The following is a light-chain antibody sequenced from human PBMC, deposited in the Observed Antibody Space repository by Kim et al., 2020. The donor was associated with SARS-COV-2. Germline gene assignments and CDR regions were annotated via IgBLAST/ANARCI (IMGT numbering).Light chain of an antibody. V-gene: IGKV3-15*01. CDR1: QRVSNN. Sequence: SPGERATLSCRASQRVSNNLAWYQRKPGQPPRLLIYGASTRATGVPARFSGSGSGTDFTLTVSSLQSEDFAVYYCHQYNDWPPGDTFGQGTKLEIK. CDR2: GAS. CDR3: HQYNDWPPGDT. J-gene: IGKJ2*01.